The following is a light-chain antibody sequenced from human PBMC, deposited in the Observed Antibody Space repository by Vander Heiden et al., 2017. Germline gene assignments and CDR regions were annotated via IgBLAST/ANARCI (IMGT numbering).Light chain of an antibody. J-gene: IGKJ2*01. CDR2: DAS. CDR1: QSVSSY. CDR3: QQRSNWPPYT. Sequence: PGDRATLSCRASQSVSSYLAWYQQKPGPAPRLLIYDASTRSTGIPARFSGSGSGTDFTLTISSLEPEDFAVYYCQQRSNWPPYTFGQGTKLEIK. V-gene: IGKV3-11*01.